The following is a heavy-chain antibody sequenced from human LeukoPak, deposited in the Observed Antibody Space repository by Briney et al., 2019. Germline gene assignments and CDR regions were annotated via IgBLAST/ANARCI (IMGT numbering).Heavy chain of an antibody. Sequence: SETLSLTCTVSGGSISSYYWSWIRQPPGKGLEWIGYIYYSGSTNYNPSLKSRVTISVDTSKNQFSLKLSSVTAADTAVYYCARGRYGSGKPYYFDYWGQGTLVTVSS. D-gene: IGHD3-10*01. CDR1: GGSISSYY. J-gene: IGHJ4*02. CDR2: IYYSGST. CDR3: ARGRYGSGKPYYFDY. V-gene: IGHV4-59*12.